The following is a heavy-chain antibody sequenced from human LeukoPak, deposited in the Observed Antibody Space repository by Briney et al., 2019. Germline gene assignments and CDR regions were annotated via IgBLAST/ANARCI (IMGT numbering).Heavy chain of an antibody. CDR1: GFTVSINY. CDR2: IYSGGST. V-gene: IGHV3-53*01. Sequence: PGGSLRLSCAASGFTVSINYMSWVRQAPGEGLEWVSVIYSGGSTYYADSVKGRFTISRDNSKNTLYLQMNSLRAEDTAVYYCARDESFYGSGRYYWGQGTLVTVSS. J-gene: IGHJ4*02. CDR3: ARDESFYGSGRYY. D-gene: IGHD3-10*01.